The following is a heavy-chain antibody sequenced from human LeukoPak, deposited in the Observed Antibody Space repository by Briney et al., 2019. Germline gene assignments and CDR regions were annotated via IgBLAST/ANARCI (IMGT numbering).Heavy chain of an antibody. CDR3: ARVGTLYSSSYYFDY. D-gene: IGHD6-6*01. CDR1: GFTVSSNY. CDR2: IYSGGST. V-gene: IGHV3-53*01. J-gene: IGHJ4*02. Sequence: GGSLRLSCAASGFTVSSNYMSWVRQAPGKGLEWVSVIYSGGSTYYADSVEGRFTISRDNSKNTLYLQMNSLRAEDTAVYYCARVGTLYSSSYYFDYWGQGTLVTASS.